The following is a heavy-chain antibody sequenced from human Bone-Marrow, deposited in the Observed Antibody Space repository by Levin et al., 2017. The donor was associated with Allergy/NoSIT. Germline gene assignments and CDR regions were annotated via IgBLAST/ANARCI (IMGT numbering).Heavy chain of an antibody. D-gene: IGHD3-16*02. CDR3: AKGEGLRLGELSLRGPPDY. J-gene: IGHJ4*02. V-gene: IGHV3-30*18. CDR1: GFTFSSYG. CDR2: ISYDGSNK. Sequence: GESLKISCAASGFTFSSYGMHWVRQAPGKGLEWVAVISYDGSNKYYADSVKGRFTISRDNSKNTLYLQMNSLRAEDTAVYYCAKGEGLRLGELSLRGPPDYWGQGTLVTVSS.